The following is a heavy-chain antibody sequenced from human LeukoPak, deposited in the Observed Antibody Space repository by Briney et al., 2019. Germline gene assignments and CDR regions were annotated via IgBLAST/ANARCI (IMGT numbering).Heavy chain of an antibody. D-gene: IGHD5-12*01. CDR2: IIPIFNTT. V-gene: IGHV1-69*01. J-gene: IGHJ4*02. CDR1: GGAISSYG. Sequence: ASVKVSCKASGGAISSYGFSWVRQAPGQGLEWMGGIIPIFNTTNYAQKFQGRVTITADESTSTIYMDLSSLRSEDTAMYYCASAVPTMVRGYSGQDPFDYWGQGTLLTVSS. CDR3: ASAVPTMVRGYSGQDPFDY.